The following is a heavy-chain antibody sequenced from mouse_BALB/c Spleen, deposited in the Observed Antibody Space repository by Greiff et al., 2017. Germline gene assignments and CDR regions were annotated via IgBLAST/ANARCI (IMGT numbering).Heavy chain of an antibody. D-gene: IGHD1-1*01. V-gene: IGHV5-6-4*01. Sequence: EVMLVESGGGLVKPGGSLKLSCAASGFTFSSYTMSWVRQTPERRLEWVATISSGGSYTYYPDSVKGRFTISRDNAKNTLYLQMSSLKSEDTAMYYCTRYRRNYGRPPYVDYWGQGTTLTVSS. J-gene: IGHJ2*01. CDR1: GFTFSSYT. CDR2: ISSGGSYT. CDR3: TRYRRNYGRPPYVDY.